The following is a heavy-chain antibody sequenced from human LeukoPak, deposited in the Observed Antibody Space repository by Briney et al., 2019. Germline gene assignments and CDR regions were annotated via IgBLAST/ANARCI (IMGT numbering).Heavy chain of an antibody. J-gene: IGHJ5*02. CDR3: ARVKWESNWFDP. CDR2: INSDGSST. V-gene: IGHV3-74*01. D-gene: IGHD1-26*01. CDR1: RFTFSSYW. Sequence: GGSLRLSCAASRFTFSSYWMHWVRQAPGKGLVWVSRINSDGSSTSYADSVKGRFTISRDNAKNTLYLQMNSLRAEDTAVYYCARVKWESNWFDPWGQGTLVTVSS.